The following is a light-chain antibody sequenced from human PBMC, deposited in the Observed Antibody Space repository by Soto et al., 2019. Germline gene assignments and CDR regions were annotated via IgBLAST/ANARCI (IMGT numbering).Light chain of an antibody. CDR1: QSVSRNY. CDR2: GAS. V-gene: IGKV3-20*01. CDR3: QQYGSTPLT. Sequence: EIVLTQSPGTLSLSPGGRATLSCRASQSVSRNYVAWYQQKPGQSPRLLIYGASNRASGIPDRFSGSASGADFTLSIARLEPEDFAMYYCQQYGSTPLTVGGGTKVEIK. J-gene: IGKJ4*01.